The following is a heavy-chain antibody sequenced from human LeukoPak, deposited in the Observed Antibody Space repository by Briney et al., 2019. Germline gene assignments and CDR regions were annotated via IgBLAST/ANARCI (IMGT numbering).Heavy chain of an antibody. CDR2: INHSGST. Sequence: PSETLSLTCAVYGGSFSGYYWSWLRQPPGKGLEWIGEINHSGSTNYNPSLKSRVTISVDTSKNQFSLKLSSVTAADTAVYYCARAGNYDFWSGYYPSYYYMDVWGKGTTVTVSS. V-gene: IGHV4-34*01. CDR1: GGSFSGYY. CDR3: ARAGNYDFWSGYYPSYYYMDV. J-gene: IGHJ6*03. D-gene: IGHD3-3*01.